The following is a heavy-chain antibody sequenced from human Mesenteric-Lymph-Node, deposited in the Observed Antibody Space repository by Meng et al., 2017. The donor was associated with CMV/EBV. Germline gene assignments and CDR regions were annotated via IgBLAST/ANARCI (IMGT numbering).Heavy chain of an antibody. CDR1: GFTFSTYG. J-gene: IGHJ4*02. CDR3: AKDGRDSSSSLDS. V-gene: IGHV3-33*03. CDR2: ISYDGRYK. Sequence: GESLKISCAASGFTFSTYGMHWVRQPPGKGLEWLAVISYDGRYKYLADSVKGRFIISRDNSKNTLNLQMNSLRADDTAVYYCAKDGRDSSSSLDSWGLGALVTVPQ. D-gene: IGHD6-6*01.